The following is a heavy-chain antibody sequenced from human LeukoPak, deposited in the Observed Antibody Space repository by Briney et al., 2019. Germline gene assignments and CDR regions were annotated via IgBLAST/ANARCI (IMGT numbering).Heavy chain of an antibody. CDR2: INPNSGGT. J-gene: IGHJ4*02. CDR1: GYTFTGYY. CDR3: ARVTTVTTQPGY. V-gene: IGHV1-2*02. Sequence: GASVKVSCKASGYTFTGYYMHWVRQAPGQGLAWMGWINPNSGGTNYAQKFQGRVTMTRDTSISTAYMELSRLRSDDTAVYYCARVTTVTTQPGYWGQGTLVTVSS. D-gene: IGHD4-17*01.